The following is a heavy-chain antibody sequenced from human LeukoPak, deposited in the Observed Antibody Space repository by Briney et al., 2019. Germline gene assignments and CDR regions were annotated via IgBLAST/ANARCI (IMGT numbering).Heavy chain of an antibody. D-gene: IGHD3-3*01. CDR1: GFTFSSYA. V-gene: IGHV3-7*01. CDR3: ASLGFYDFWSGYQASYFDY. J-gene: IGHJ4*02. Sequence: PGGSLRLSCAASGFTFSSYAMSWVRQAPGKGLEWVANIKQDGSEKYYVDSVKGRFTISRDNAKNSLYLQMNSLRAEDTAVYYCASLGFYDFWSGYQASYFDYWGQGTLVTVSS. CDR2: IKQDGSEK.